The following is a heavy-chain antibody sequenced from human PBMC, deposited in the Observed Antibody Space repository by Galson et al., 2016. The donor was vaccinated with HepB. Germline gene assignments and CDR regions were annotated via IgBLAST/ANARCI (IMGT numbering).Heavy chain of an antibody. Sequence: SLRLSCAASGFSFTDSNMSWIRQAPGKGLEWVSNISSSHGSIYYADSVKGRFTISRDNAKNSPFLQMNSLRAEDTAVYYWARQSLSDDFWGVPPRAFDIWGQGTTVTVSS. CDR3: ARQSLSDDFWGVPPRAFDI. CDR1: GFSFTDSN. CDR2: ISSSHGSI. D-gene: IGHD3-3*01. V-gene: IGHV3-11*01. J-gene: IGHJ3*02.